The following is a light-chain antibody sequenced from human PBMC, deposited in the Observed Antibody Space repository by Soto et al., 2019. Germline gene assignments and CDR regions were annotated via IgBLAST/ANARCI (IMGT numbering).Light chain of an antibody. CDR3: QVYNSWPLP. Sequence: EKVMTNSPATLSVSQGERATLPLRASQSVGSDLAWDQQKPGQPHRIVIYDIFTRATGVPTRISGSGSGKEFTLTISSLQSEDFTVYYCQVYNSWPLPFGGGTKV. V-gene: IGKV3D-15*01. J-gene: IGKJ4*01. CDR1: QSVGSD. CDR2: DIF.